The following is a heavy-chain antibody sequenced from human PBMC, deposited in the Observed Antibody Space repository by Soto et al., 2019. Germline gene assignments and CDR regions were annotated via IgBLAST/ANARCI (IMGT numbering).Heavy chain of an antibody. V-gene: IGHV4-39*01. CDR3: ASAAEYYYDSSGYSSLTYFDL. Sequence: QLQLQESGPGLVKPSETLSLTCTVSGGSISSSRYYWGWIRQPPGKGLEWIGNIYYSGSTYYTPSLKSRVIISVDTSKNQFSLNLSSVTAADTAVYYCASAAEYYYDSSGYSSLTYFDLWGRGTLVTVSS. J-gene: IGHJ2*01. D-gene: IGHD3-22*01. CDR2: IYYSGST. CDR1: GGSISSSRYY.